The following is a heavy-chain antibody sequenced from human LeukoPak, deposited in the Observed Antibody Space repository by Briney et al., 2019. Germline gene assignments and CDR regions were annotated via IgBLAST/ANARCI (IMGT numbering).Heavy chain of an antibody. V-gene: IGHV6-1*01. CDR1: GDSVSNYTTA. J-gene: IGHJ4*02. Sequence: SQTLSLTCAISGDSVSNYTTAWNWIRQSPSRGLEWLGRTYYRSKWYNEYAVSVKSRITIDPDTSKNQFSLQLSSVTPEDTAVYYCARGYYCDSWGQGTLVTVAS. CDR3: ARGYYCDS. CDR2: TYYRSKWYN.